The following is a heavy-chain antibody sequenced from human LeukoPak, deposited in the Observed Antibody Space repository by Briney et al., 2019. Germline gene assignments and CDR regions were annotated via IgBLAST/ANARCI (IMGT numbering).Heavy chain of an antibody. V-gene: IGHV3-11*04. Sequence: PGGSLRLSCAASGFTFSDYYMSWIRQAPGKGLEWASYISSSGSTIYYADSVKGRFTISRDNAKNSLYLQMNSLRAEDTAVYYCARKSRSGYPFDYWGQGTLVTVSS. CDR1: GFTFSDYY. D-gene: IGHD6-25*01. CDR2: ISSSGSTI. CDR3: ARKSRSGYPFDY. J-gene: IGHJ4*02.